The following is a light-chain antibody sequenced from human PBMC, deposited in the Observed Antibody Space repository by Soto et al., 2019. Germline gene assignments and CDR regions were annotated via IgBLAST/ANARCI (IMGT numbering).Light chain of an antibody. CDR1: QDIDTW. Sequence: DILMTQSPPSVSASVGDRVTITCLASQDIDTWLAWYQQKPGRGPKLLIHTASTLHSGVRSRFSGRKSGNDFTLTISRLQPEDSASYYCQHSKGFPLTFGGGTKVE. V-gene: IGKV1-12*01. J-gene: IGKJ4*01. CDR2: TAS. CDR3: QHSKGFPLT.